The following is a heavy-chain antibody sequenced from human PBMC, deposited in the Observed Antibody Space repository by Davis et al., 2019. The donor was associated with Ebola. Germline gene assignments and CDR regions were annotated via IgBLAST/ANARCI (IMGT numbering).Heavy chain of an antibody. Sequence: MPSETLSLTCAVYGGSFSGYYWSWIRQPPGKGLEWIGYIYYSGSTNYNPSLKSRVTISVDTSKNQFSLKLSSVTAADTAVYYCARHDYDFWSGYTENWFDPWGQGTLVTVSS. CDR2: IYYSGST. CDR1: GGSFSGYY. CDR3: ARHDYDFWSGYTENWFDP. V-gene: IGHV4-59*08. D-gene: IGHD3-3*01. J-gene: IGHJ5*02.